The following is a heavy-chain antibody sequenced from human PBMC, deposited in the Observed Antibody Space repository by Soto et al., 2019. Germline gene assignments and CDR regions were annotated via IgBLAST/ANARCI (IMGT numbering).Heavy chain of an antibody. CDR2: ISYDGNKK. CDR1: GFTFSDYS. V-gene: IGHV3-30-3*01. D-gene: IGHD4-17*01. CDR3: ARDGSTYGEPHDAFDI. Sequence: GGSLRLSCAASGFTFSDYSLHWVRQAPGKGLQWVALISYDGNKKDYADSVNGRFSVSRDNSRNTLYLQVNSPRPEDTAVYYCARDGSTYGEPHDAFDIWGQGTLVTVSS. J-gene: IGHJ3*02.